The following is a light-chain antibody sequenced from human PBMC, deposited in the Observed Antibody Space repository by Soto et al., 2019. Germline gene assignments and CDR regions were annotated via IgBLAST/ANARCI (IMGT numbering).Light chain of an antibody. V-gene: IGLV2-8*01. J-gene: IGLJ1*01. CDR1: SSDVGGYNY. Sequence: QSALTQPPSASGSPARSVTISCTGTSSDVGGYNYVSWYRQHPGKAPKLIIYEVTKRPSGVPDRFSGSKSGNTASLTVSGLQAEDEADYYCSSYVGSNNYVFGPGTKVTVL. CDR2: EVT. CDR3: SSYVGSNNYV.